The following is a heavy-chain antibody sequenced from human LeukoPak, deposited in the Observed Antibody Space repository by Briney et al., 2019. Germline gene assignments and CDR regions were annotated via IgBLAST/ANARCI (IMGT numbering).Heavy chain of an antibody. CDR1: GFRVSDYY. D-gene: IGHD3/OR15-3a*01. J-gene: IGHJ5*02. CDR2: IRDSGER. Sequence: PGGCLRLSCAVSGFRVSDYYMSWVRQAPGRGLEWVGLIRDSGERFYADFARGRFAISRDESENTLYLQMNSLRVEDTAVYFCARGRAANQDWVEFDPWGQGTPVIVSS. CDR3: ARGRAANQDWVEFDP. V-gene: IGHV3-66*02.